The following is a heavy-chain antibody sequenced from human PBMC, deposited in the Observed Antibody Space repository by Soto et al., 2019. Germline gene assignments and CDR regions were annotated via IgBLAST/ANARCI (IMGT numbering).Heavy chain of an antibody. Sequence: QVQLVQSGAEVKKPGSSVKVSCKASGGTFSSYTISWVRQAPGQGLEWMGRIIPILGIANYVQKFQGRVTITADKSTSTAYMVLSSLRSEDTAVYYCARKRGYSYGYCDYWGQGTLVTVSS. V-gene: IGHV1-69*02. D-gene: IGHD5-18*01. CDR2: IIPILGIA. CDR1: GGTFSSYT. CDR3: ARKRGYSYGYCDY. J-gene: IGHJ4*02.